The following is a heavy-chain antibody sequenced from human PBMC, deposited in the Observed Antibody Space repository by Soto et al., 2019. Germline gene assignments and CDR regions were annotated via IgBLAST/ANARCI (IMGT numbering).Heavy chain of an antibody. Sequence: EVQLVESGGGLVQPGGSLRLSCAASGFTFSSYSMNWVRQAPGKGLEWVSYISSSSSTIYYADSVKGRFTISRNNAKNALDLQMNSLRAEDTAVYYCAREGSFDCSSTSCHYYYYYMDVWGKGTTVTVSS. J-gene: IGHJ6*03. CDR1: GFTFSSYS. V-gene: IGHV3-48*01. CDR2: ISSSSSTI. D-gene: IGHD2-2*01. CDR3: AREGSFDCSSTSCHYYYYYMDV.